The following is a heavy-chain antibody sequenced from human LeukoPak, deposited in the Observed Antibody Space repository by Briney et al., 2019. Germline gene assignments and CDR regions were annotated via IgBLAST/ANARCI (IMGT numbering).Heavy chain of an antibody. V-gene: IGHV3-74*01. CDR1: GFTISGFW. J-gene: IGHJ4*01. Sequence: PGGSLRLSCAASGFTISGFWMHWVRQVPGEGLVWVARMNSAGITINYADSVKGRFTISRDNVRNTLHLQMNNLSLEDTAVYFCIREVQVRASASLGLWGRGTLVTVS. D-gene: IGHD1-1*01. CDR2: MNSAGITI. CDR3: IREVQVRASASLGL.